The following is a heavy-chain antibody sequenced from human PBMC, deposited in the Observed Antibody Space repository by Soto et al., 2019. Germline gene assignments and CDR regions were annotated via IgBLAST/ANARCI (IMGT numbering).Heavy chain of an antibody. Sequence: ASVKVSCKASGYTFTSYGISWVRQAPGQGLEWMGWISAYNGNTNYAQKLQGRVTMTTDTSTSTAYMELRSLRSDDTAVYYCARDASLILGIAARPYYYGMDVWGQGTTVTVSS. D-gene: IGHD6-6*01. CDR1: GYTFTSYG. CDR2: ISAYNGNT. J-gene: IGHJ6*02. V-gene: IGHV1-18*04. CDR3: ARDASLILGIAARPYYYGMDV.